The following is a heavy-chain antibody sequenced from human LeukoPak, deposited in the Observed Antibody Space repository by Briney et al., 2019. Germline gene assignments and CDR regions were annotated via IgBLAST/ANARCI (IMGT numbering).Heavy chain of an antibody. Sequence: GGSLRLSCAASGFTFSSYAMHWVRQAPGKGLEWVAVISYDGSNKYYADSVKGRFTISRVNSKNTLYLQMNSLRAEDTAVYYCARAMVRGTVDYWGQGTLVTVSS. V-gene: IGHV3-30*04. J-gene: IGHJ4*02. CDR2: ISYDGSNK. CDR1: GFTFSSYA. CDR3: ARAMVRGTVDY. D-gene: IGHD3-10*01.